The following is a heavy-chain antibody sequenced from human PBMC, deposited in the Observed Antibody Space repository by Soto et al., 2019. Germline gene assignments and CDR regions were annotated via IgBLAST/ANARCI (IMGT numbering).Heavy chain of an antibody. CDR2: IYYSGST. CDR1: GGSISSSSYS. V-gene: IGHV4-39*01. Sequence: SETLSLTCSVSGGSISSSSYSWGWIRQPPGKGLEWIGTIYYSGSTHYNPSLEGRVAISADTPNNQLSLRLSSVTAADTAVYYCGRQPGHCGSTTCFGYGIDVWGQGTTVTVSS. CDR3: GRQPGHCGSTTCFGYGIDV. D-gene: IGHD2-2*01. J-gene: IGHJ6*02.